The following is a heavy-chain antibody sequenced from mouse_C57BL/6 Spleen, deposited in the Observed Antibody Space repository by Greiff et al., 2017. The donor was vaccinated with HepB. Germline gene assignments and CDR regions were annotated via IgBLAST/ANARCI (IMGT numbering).Heavy chain of an antibody. Sequence: QVQLKQSGPELVKPGASVKISCKASGYAFSSSWMNWVKQRPGKGLEWIGRIYPGDGDTNYNGKFKGKATLTADKSSSRAYMQLSSLTSEDSAVYFCASYRGSYAMDYWGQGTSVTVSS. V-gene: IGHV1-82*01. CDR1: GYAFSSSW. D-gene: IGHD2-14*01. J-gene: IGHJ4*01. CDR3: ASYRGSYAMDY. CDR2: IYPGDGDT.